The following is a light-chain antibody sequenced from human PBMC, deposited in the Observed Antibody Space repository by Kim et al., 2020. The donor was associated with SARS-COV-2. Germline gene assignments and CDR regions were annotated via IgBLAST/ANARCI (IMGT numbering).Light chain of an antibody. CDR2: AAS. V-gene: IGKV1-16*02. CDR1: QSISNY. CDR3: HQYNSYPSS. Sequence: ASVGDRVTITCRASQSISNYLDWFQQKPGKAPKLLIYAASSLRSGVPSKFSGSGSGTDFTLTISSLQPEDFATYYCHQYNSYPSSFGQGTKVDIK. J-gene: IGKJ1*01.